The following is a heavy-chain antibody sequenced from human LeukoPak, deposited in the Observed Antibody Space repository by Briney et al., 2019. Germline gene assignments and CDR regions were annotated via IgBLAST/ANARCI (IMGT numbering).Heavy chain of an antibody. CDR3: ARSMCGSTGCYSIGPSDY. J-gene: IGHJ4*02. D-gene: IGHD2-2*01. CDR2: IFAADSGT. V-gene: IGHV5-51*01. CDR1: GYSFTNYW. Sequence: GESLKISCKGSGYSFTNYWIAWVRQMPGKGLEWMGIIFAADSGTRYSPSFKGQVTISADKSINTAYLQWSSLKASDTAMYYCARSMCGSTGCYSIGPSDYWGQGTLVTVSS.